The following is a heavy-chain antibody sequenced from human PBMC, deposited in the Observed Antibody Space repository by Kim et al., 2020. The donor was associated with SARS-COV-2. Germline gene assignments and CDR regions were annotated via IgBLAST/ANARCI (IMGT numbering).Heavy chain of an antibody. CDR2: VYYSGNT. J-gene: IGHJ6*02. CDR1: GDSITNYY. D-gene: IGHD3-10*01. Sequence: SETLSLTCTVSGDSITNYYWSWIRQPPGKGLEWIGYVYYSGNTNYNPSVKSRVTISVDTSKNQFSLSLTSVTAADTAVYYCARDRLGSGGLYGMDVWGQGTTVTVS. V-gene: IGHV4-59*13. CDR3: ARDRLGSGGLYGMDV.